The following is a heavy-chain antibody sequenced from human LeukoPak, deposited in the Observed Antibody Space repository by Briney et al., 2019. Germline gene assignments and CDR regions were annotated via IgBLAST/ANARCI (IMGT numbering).Heavy chain of an antibody. CDR1: GFIFSSYS. Sequence: PGGSLRLSCAASGFIFSSYSVNWVRQAPGKGLEWVSFISSGSSYIYYADSVKGRFTISRDNAKNSLYLRMNSLRAEDTAAYYCAREDGSQYYYYGMDVWGQGTTVTVSS. D-gene: IGHD3-10*01. CDR3: AREDGSQYYYYGMDV. V-gene: IGHV3-21*01. CDR2: ISSGSSYI. J-gene: IGHJ6*01.